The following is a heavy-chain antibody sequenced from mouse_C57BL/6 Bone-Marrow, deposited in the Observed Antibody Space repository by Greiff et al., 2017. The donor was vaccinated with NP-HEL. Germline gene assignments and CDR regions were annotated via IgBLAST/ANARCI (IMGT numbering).Heavy chain of an antibody. D-gene: IGHD2-5*01. CDR1: GFTFSSYG. V-gene: IGHV5-6*01. CDR2: ISSGGSYT. CDR3: ARQYYSNRFAY. J-gene: IGHJ3*01. Sequence: DVHLVESGGDLVKPGGSLKLSCAASGFTFSSYGMSWVRQTPDKRLEWVATISSGGSYTYYPDSVKGRFPIPRDNAKHTLYLQISSLKSEDTAMYYCARQYYSNRFAYWGQGTLVTVSA.